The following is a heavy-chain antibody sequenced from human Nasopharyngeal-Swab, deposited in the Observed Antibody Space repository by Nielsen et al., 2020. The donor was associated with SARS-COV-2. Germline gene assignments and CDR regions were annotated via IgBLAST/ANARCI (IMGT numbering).Heavy chain of an antibody. Sequence: SETLSLTCTVSGGSISSYYWSWIRRPPGKGLEWIGEINHSGSTNYNPSLKSRVTISVDTSKNQFSLKLSSVTAADTAVYYCARVPYSGSSFDPWGQGTLVTVSS. CDR3: ARVPYSGSSFDP. CDR1: GGSISSYY. D-gene: IGHD1-26*01. CDR2: INHSGST. V-gene: IGHV4-34*01. J-gene: IGHJ5*02.